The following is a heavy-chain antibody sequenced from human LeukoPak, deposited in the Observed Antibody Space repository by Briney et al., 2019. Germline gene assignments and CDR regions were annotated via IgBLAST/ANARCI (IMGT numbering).Heavy chain of an antibody. Sequence: SETLSLTCTVSGGSISSSSYYWGWIRQPPGKGLEWIGSIYYSGSTYYNPSLKSRVTISVDTSKNQFSLKLSSVTAADTAVYYCASRYSSGWYGYYFDYWGQGTLVTVSS. J-gene: IGHJ4*02. CDR2: IYYSGST. CDR3: ASRYSSGWYGYYFDY. D-gene: IGHD6-19*01. V-gene: IGHV4-39*07. CDR1: GGSISSSSYY.